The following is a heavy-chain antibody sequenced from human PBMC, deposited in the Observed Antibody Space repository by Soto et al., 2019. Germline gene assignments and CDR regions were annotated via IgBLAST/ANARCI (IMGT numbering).Heavy chain of an antibody. V-gene: IGHV3-23*01. CDR1: GFSFSIYA. CDR2: FSSNGGST. CDR3: AKEGGGGASAFDF. D-gene: IGHD1-26*01. J-gene: IGHJ4*02. Sequence: LRLSCAASGFSFSIYAMSWVRQDPGKGLEWVSGFSSNGGSTYYADSVRGRFTISRDNSKNTLYLQMNSLRADDTAVYYCAKEGGGGASAFDFWGLGTLVTV.